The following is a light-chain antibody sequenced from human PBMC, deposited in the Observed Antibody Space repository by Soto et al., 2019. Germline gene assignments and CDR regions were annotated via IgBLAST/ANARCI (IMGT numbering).Light chain of an antibody. Sequence: DIQLTQSPSFLSAFVGDTVTITCRASQAMSTYLAWYQQKPGKAPKLLIRSASTLQSGVPPRFSGGGSGTEFTLTISSLQPDDSGIYYCQQLNEYPRAFGRGTNVEIK. CDR3: QQLNEYPRA. V-gene: IGKV1-9*01. CDR1: QAMSTY. J-gene: IGKJ4*01. CDR2: SAS.